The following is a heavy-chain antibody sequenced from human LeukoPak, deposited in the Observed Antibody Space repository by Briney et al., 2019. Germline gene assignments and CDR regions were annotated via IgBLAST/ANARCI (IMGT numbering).Heavy chain of an antibody. CDR1: GFTFSSYT. V-gene: IGHV3-21*01. J-gene: IGHJ4*02. CDR2: IISSSSYI. Sequence: GGSLRLSCAASGFTFSSYTMNWVRQAPGKGLEWVSSIISSSSYIYYADSVKGRFTISRYNAKNSLYLQMNSLRAEDTAVYYCARDARYSASYSDLDYWGQGTLVTVSS. CDR3: ARDARYSASYSDLDY. D-gene: IGHD1-26*01.